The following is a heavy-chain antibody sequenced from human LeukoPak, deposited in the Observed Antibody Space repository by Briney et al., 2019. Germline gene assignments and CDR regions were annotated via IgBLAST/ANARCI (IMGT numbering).Heavy chain of an antibody. CDR1: GFTFSTYA. D-gene: IGHD1-1*01. J-gene: IGHJ4*02. CDR3: AKGYNWNDY. V-gene: IGHV3-23*01. Sequence: GGSLRLSCAASGFTFSTYAMSWVRQAPGKGLEWVSTISGSGANTYYADSVKGRFTISRDNSKNTLYLQMNSLRAEDTAVYYCAKGYNWNDYWGQGTLVTVSS. CDR2: ISGSGANT.